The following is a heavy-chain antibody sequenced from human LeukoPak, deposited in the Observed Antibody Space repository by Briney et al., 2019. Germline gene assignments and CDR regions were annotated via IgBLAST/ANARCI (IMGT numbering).Heavy chain of an antibody. J-gene: IGHJ3*02. V-gene: IGHV1-18*01. CDR3: ARVGETAMVKRAFDI. CDR1: GYTFTGYD. CDR2: ISSYNANT. Sequence: ASVKVSCKASGYTFTGYDISWVRQAPGQGLEWMGWISSYNANTNYARELRGRVTMTTDTFTSTAYMELRSLRSDDTAVYYCARVGETAMVKRAFDIWGQGTMVTVFS. D-gene: IGHD5-18*01.